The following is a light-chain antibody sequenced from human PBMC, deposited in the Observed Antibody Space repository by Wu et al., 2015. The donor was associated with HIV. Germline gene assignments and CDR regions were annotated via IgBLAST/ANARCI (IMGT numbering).Light chain of an antibody. V-gene: IGKV1-9*01. J-gene: IGKJ2*02. CDR1: QGLGSY. CDR2: AAS. Sequence: DSQLTQSPSFLSASIGARVTITCRASQGLGSYLAWYQQKPGKVPKLLIYAASILQSGVPSRFSGSGSGTKFTLTINNLQPDDIATYYCQRLYDFPLWTFGQGTKLEL. CDR3: QRLYDFPLWT.